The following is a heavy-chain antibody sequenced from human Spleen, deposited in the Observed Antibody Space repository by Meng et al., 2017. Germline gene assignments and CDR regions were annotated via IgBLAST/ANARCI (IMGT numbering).Heavy chain of an antibody. CDR1: GYTFTSYA. Sequence: QVQLVQSGFELKKPGASVKVSCKASGYTFTSYAMNWVRQAPGQGLEWMGRINPKSGSTDYAQKFQGRVTMTRDTSISTAYMELSRLRYDDTAVYYCVRDEDISAAGYLFGDYWGQGTLVTVSS. CDR3: VRDEDISAAGYLFGDY. V-gene: IGHV1-2*06. CDR2: INPKSGST. J-gene: IGHJ4*02. D-gene: IGHD6-13*01.